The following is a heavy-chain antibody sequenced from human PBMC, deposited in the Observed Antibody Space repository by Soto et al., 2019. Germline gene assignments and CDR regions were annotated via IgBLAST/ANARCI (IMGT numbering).Heavy chain of an antibody. CDR3: ARDPTSETVTTFLGGLDV. J-gene: IGHJ6*02. D-gene: IGHD4-4*01. CDR2: ISSSSSYI. CDR1: GFTFSSYS. Sequence: GGSLRLSCAASGFTFSSYSMNWVRQAPGKGLEWVSSISSSSSYIYYADSVKGRFTISRDNAKNSLYLQMNSLRAEDTAVYYCARDPTSETVTTFLGGLDVWGQGTTVSAP. V-gene: IGHV3-21*01.